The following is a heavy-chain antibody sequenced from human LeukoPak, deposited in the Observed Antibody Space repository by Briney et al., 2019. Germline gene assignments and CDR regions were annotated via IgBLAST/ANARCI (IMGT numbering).Heavy chain of an antibody. CDR1: GFTFSSFG. Sequence: PGGSLRLSCAASGFTFSSFGIHWVRQGPGKGLEWVAVIWYDGSNKYYADSAKGRFTISRDNSKNTLYLQMNSLRAEDTAVYHRAKDQGKVGATIGDDGDAFDIWGQGTMVTVSS. J-gene: IGHJ3*02. V-gene: IGHV3-30*02. CDR3: AKDQGKVGATIGDDGDAFDI. CDR2: IWYDGSNK. D-gene: IGHD1-26*01.